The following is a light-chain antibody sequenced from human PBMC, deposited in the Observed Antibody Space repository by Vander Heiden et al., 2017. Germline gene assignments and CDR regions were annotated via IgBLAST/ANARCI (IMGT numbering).Light chain of an antibody. Sequence: SSALPQPPSVSVSPGQTARITCSGDALPNQYAYWYQQKPGQAPVLVIYKDSERPSGIPERFSGSSSGTTVTLTISGVQAEDESDYYCQSADSSGTWVFGGGTKLTVL. J-gene: IGLJ3*02. CDR3: QSADSSGTWV. CDR2: KDS. V-gene: IGLV3-25*03. CDR1: ALPNQY.